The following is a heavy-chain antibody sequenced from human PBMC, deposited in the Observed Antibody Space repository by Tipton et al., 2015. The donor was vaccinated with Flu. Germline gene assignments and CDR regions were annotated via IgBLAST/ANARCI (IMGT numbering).Heavy chain of an antibody. V-gene: IGHV4-31*03. CDR1: GDSISSGGHY. J-gene: IGHJ4*02. D-gene: IGHD2-15*01. Sequence: LRLSCTVSGDSISSGGHYWSWIRQHPGKGLEWIGYIYSSGTTHYNPSLKSRVTISLDTPKNHFSLKLSSVTAADTAVYYCARKYCSGGSCYHFDYWGQGTLATVSS. CDR2: IYSSGTT. CDR3: ARKYCSGGSCYHFDY.